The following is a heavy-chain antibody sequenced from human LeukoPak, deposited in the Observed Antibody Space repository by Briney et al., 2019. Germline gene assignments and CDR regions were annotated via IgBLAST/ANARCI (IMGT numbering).Heavy chain of an antibody. J-gene: IGHJ6*03. CDR1: GFSFSSFA. V-gene: IGHV3-23*01. D-gene: IGHD3-10*01. CDR3: AKRGARAMVRGYYYYMDV. CDR2: ISGSGGST. Sequence: QSGGSLRLSCAASGFSFSSFAMHWVRQAPGKGLEWVSAISGSGGSTYYADSVKGRFTISRDNSKNTLYLQMNSLRAEDTAVYYCAKRGARAMVRGYYYYMDVWGKGTTVTVSS.